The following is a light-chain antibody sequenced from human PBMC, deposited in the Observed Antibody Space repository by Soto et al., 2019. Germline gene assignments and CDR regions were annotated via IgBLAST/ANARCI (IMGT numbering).Light chain of an antibody. J-gene: IGLJ1*01. Sequence: QSALTQPRSVSGSPGQSVTISCTGTSNDVGAYHYVSWYQHHPGKAPKLIIYDVTQRPSGIPDRFSGSKSGNTASLTISGLQADDEADCHCCSYADNYFYVFGTGTKLTVL. V-gene: IGLV2-11*01. CDR2: DVT. CDR1: SNDVGAYHY. CDR3: CSYADNYFYV.